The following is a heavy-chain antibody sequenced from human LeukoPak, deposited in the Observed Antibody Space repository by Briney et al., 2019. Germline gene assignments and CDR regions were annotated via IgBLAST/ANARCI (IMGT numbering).Heavy chain of an antibody. CDR3: ARAIDYGSGSYLLDY. J-gene: IGHJ4*02. CDR1: GYTFTGYY. V-gene: IGHV1-2*02. CDR2: INPNSGGT. D-gene: IGHD3-10*01. Sequence: EASVKVSCKASGYTFTGYYMHWVRQAPGQGLEWMGWINPNSGGTNYAQKFQGRVTMTRDTSISTAYMELSRLRSDDTAVYYCARAIDYGSGSYLLDYWGQGTLVTVSS.